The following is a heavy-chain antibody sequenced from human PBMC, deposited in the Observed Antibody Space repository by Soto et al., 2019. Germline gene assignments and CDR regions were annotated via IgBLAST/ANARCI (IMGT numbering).Heavy chain of an antibody. V-gene: IGHV4-39*01. CDR3: ARQPRLYSSSCYGWFDP. CDR2: IYYSGST. J-gene: IGHJ5*02. D-gene: IGHD6-13*01. Sequence: QLQLQESGPGLVKPSETLSLTCTVSGGSISSSSYYWGWIRQPPGKGLEWIGSIYYSGSTYYNPSLNSRAIIPVDTPKNQFSLKLGAVTAGDTAVYYCARQPRLYSSSCYGWFDPWGQGTLVTVSS. CDR1: GGSISSSSYY.